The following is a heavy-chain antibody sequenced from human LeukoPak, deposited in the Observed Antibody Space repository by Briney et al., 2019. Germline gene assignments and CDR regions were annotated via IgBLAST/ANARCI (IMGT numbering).Heavy chain of an antibody. J-gene: IGHJ3*02. CDR2: IYYSGST. CDR1: GGSISSYS. V-gene: IGHV4-59*08. Sequence: PSETLSLTCPVSGGSISSYSWSCIRQPPGKGLEWIGYIYYSGSTNYNPSLKSRVTISVDTSKNQFSLKLSSVTAADTAVYYCARGYSSSPAFDIWGQGTMVTVSS. CDR3: ARGYSSSPAFDI. D-gene: IGHD6-13*01.